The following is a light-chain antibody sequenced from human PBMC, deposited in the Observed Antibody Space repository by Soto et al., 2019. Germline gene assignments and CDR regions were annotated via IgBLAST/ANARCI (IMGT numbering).Light chain of an antibody. Sequence: QSVLTQPASVSGSPGQSITISCTGTSSDVGSYNLVSWYQQHPGKAPKLMILEDNKRPSGVSNRFSGSKSGNTASLTISGLQAEDEADYYCCSYAGSSTFVIFGGGTKVTFL. V-gene: IGLV2-23*02. CDR3: CSYAGSSTFVI. CDR1: SSDVGSYNL. J-gene: IGLJ2*01. CDR2: EDN.